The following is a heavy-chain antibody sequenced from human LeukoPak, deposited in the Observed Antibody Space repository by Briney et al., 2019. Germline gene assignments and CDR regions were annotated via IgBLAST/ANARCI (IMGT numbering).Heavy chain of an antibody. J-gene: IGHJ4*02. V-gene: IGHV5-51*01. CDR1: GYSFSSYW. Sequence: GESLKISWKGLGYSFSSYWNAWVRQRPGKGLEWMGIIYPGGSETRYDPSFQGQVTISADSSTSTAYLQWSSLRASDTAMYYCARASRDGYKQNFDQWGQGNLVTVSS. D-gene: IGHD5-24*01. CDR3: ARASRDGYKQNFDQ. CDR2: IYPGGSET.